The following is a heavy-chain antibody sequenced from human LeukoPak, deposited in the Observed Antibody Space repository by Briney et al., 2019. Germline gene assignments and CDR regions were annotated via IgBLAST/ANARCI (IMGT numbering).Heavy chain of an antibody. J-gene: IGHJ4*02. CDR1: GFTFDDYG. Sequence: GGSLRLSCAASGFTFDDYGMSWVRQAPGKGLEWVSGINWNGGSTVYADSVKGRFTISRDNAKNSLYLQMNSLRAEDTALYYCARDWSSGWYEEYYFDYWGQGTLVTVSS. V-gene: IGHV3-20*04. D-gene: IGHD6-19*01. CDR2: INWNGGST. CDR3: ARDWSSGWYEEYYFDY.